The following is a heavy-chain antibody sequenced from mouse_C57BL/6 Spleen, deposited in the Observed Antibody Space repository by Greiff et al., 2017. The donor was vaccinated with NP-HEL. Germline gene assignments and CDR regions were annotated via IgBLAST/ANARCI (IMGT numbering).Heavy chain of an antibody. CDR3: ARHDPYAMDY. CDR2: ISNGGGST. J-gene: IGHJ4*01. V-gene: IGHV5-12*01. Sequence: EVQGVESGGGLVQPGGSLKLSCAASGFTFSDYYMYWVRQTPEKRLEWVAYISNGGGSTYYPDTVKGRFTISRDNAKNTLYLQMSRLKSEDTAMYYCARHDPYAMDYWGQGTSVTVSS. CDR1: GFTFSDYY.